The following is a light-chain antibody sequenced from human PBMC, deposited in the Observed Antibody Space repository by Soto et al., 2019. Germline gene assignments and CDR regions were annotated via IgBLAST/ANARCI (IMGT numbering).Light chain of an antibody. J-gene: IGKJ5*01. CDR3: QQRTNWPDT. CDR1: QSIGSS. CDR2: ASY. V-gene: IGKV3-11*01. Sequence: EIVLTQSPDTLCLSPGERATLSCRASQSIGSSLAWYQQKPGQAPRLPIYASYNRATGIPARFSGSGSGTDFTLTISSLEPEDFAVYYCQQRTNWPDTFGQGTRLEI.